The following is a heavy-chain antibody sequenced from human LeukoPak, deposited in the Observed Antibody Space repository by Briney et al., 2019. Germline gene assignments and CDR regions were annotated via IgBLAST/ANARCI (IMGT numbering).Heavy chain of an antibody. J-gene: IGHJ5*02. CDR3: ARDDTNWFDP. CDR1: GGSFSGYY. CDR2: INHSGST. V-gene: IGHV4-34*01. Sequence: SETLSLTCAVYGGSFSGYYWSWIRQPPGKGLEWIGEINHSGSTNYNPSLKSRVTISVDTSKNQFSLKLSSVTAADTAVYYCARDDTNWFDPWGQGTLVTVSS. D-gene: IGHD3-22*01.